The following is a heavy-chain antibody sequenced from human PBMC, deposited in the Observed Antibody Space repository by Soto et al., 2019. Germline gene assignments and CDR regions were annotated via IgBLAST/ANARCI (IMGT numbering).Heavy chain of an antibody. V-gene: IGHV4-30-4*01. CDR1: GGSISSGGYY. D-gene: IGHD2-15*01. Sequence: SETLSLTCTVSGGSISSGGYYWSWIRQHPGTGLEWIGHISYSGSTYYNPSLKSRVTISVDTSKNQFSLKLSSVTAADTAVYYCARARGARYFDYWGQGTLVTVSS. CDR3: ARARGARYFDY. J-gene: IGHJ4*02. CDR2: ISYSGST.